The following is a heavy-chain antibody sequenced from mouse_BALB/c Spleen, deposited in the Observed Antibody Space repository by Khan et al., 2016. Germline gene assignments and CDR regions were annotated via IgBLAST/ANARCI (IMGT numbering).Heavy chain of an antibody. D-gene: IGHD4-1*01. V-gene: IGHV9-2-1*01. CDR1: GYTFTDYS. CDR3: ANWDAY. CDR2: INTETGEQ. Sequence: QIQLVQSGPELKKPGETVKISCKASGYTFTDYSMHWVKQAPGKGLKWMGWINTETGEQTYADDFKGRFAFSLETSASTAYLQINNLKNEDTATYFCANWDAYWGQGTLVTVSA. J-gene: IGHJ3*01.